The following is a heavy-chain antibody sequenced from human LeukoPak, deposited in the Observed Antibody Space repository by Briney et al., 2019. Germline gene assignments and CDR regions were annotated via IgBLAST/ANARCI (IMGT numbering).Heavy chain of an antibody. CDR1: GVTFSSYS. Sequence: GGSLRLSCAASGVTFSSYSMNWVRQAPGKGLEWVSYISSSSSTIYYADSVKGRFTISRDNSKNTLYLQMNSLRAEDTAVYYCAKGPRSSWYFNWFDPWGQGTLVTVSS. CDR3: AKGPRSSWYFNWFDP. J-gene: IGHJ5*02. CDR2: ISSSSSTI. D-gene: IGHD6-13*01. V-gene: IGHV3-48*01.